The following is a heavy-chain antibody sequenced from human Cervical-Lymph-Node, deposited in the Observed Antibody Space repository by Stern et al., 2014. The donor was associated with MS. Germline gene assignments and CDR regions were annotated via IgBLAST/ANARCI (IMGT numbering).Heavy chain of an antibody. CDR2: IIPLSGKT. CDR3: AGTYSGWDNPYHFYGMDV. V-gene: IGHV1-69*01. D-gene: IGHD6-19*01. J-gene: IGHJ6*02. Sequence: VQLVQSGAEVKTPGSSVKVSCKASGDTLSRYAMSWVRQAPGQGLEWMGGIIPLSGKTNYAQKFQGRIKFLADESTGTAYMELSSLRSEDAAVYYCAGTYSGWDNPYHFYGMDVWGQGTTVTVSS. CDR1: GDTLSRYA.